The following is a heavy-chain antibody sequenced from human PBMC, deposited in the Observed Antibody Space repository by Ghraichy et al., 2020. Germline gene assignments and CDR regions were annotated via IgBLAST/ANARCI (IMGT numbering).Heavy chain of an antibody. CDR2: IYSGGST. V-gene: IGHV3-53*01. D-gene: IGHD3-22*01. CDR3: AINYYDSSGFFDY. CDR1: GFTVSSNY. J-gene: IGHJ4*02. Sequence: GSLRLSCAASGFTVSSNYMSWVRQAPGKGLEWVSVIYSGGSTYYADSVKGRFTISRDNSKNTLYLQMNSLRAEDTAVYYCAINYYDSSGFFDYWGQGTLVTVSS.